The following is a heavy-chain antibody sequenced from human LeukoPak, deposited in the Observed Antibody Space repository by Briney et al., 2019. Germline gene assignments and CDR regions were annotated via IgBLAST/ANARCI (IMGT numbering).Heavy chain of an antibody. CDR2: IGGSSSSI. D-gene: IGHD7-27*01. CDR1: GSTFSGHT. V-gene: IGHV3-21*01. Sequence: GGSLRLSCAASGSTFSGHTMNWVRQAPGKGLEWVSSIGGSSSSIYYADSVKGRFTISRDNAKNSLYLQMNSLRAEDTAIYYCARELPGEAFDVWGQGTMVTVSS. CDR3: ARELPGEAFDV. J-gene: IGHJ3*01.